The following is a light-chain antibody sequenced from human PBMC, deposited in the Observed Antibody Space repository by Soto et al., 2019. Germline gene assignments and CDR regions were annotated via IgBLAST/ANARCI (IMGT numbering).Light chain of an antibody. CDR1: QSVSSSY. V-gene: IGKV3-20*01. Sequence: VWIQSRGTVSLARGERATLSCRASQSVSSSYLAWYQQEPGQAPRLLIYGASSRATGIPDRFSGSGSGTEFTLTISTLEPGDIVVYYCQQYGSSAFTFGPGTKVDI. J-gene: IGKJ3*01. CDR3: QQYGSSAFT. CDR2: GAS.